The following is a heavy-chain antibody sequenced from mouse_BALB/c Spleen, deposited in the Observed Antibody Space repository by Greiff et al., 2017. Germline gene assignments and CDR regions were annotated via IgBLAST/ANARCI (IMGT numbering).Heavy chain of an antibody. V-gene: IGHV1-15*01. D-gene: IGHD2-3*01. CDR2: IDPETGGT. CDR3: TRDDGYYRFAD. Sequence: VQLQQSGAELVRPGASVTLSCKASGYTFTDYEMHWVKQTPVHGLEWIGAIDPETGGTAYNQKFKGKATLTADKSSSTAYMELRSLTSEDSAVYYCTRDDGYYRFADWGQGTLVTVSA. CDR1: GYTFTDYE. J-gene: IGHJ3*01.